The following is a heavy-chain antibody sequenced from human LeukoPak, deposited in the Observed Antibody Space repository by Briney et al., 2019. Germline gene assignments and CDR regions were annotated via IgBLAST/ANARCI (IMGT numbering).Heavy chain of an antibody. CDR3: ARSFDY. CDR2: IYYSGST. CDR1: GGSISSHY. Sequence: PSETLSLTYTVSGGSISSHYWSWIRQPPGKGLEWIGYIYYSGSTNYNPSLKSRVTISVDTSKNQFSLKLSSVTAADTAVYYCARSFDYWGQGTLVTVSS. V-gene: IGHV4-59*11. J-gene: IGHJ4*02.